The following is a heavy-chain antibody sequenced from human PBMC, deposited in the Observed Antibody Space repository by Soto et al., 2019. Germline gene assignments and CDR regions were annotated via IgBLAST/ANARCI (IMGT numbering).Heavy chain of an antibody. CDR3: ARGDKLTGEWLHHAFDI. CDR1: GGSVSSGSYY. D-gene: IGHD7-27*01. CDR2: IYYSGST. V-gene: IGHV4-61*01. J-gene: IGHJ3*02. Sequence: SETLSLTCTVSGGSVSSGSYYWSWIRQPPGKGLEWIGHIYYSGSTNYNPSLKSRVTISVDTSKNQFSLKLSSVTAADTAVYYCARGDKLTGEWLHHAFDIWGQGTMVTVSS.